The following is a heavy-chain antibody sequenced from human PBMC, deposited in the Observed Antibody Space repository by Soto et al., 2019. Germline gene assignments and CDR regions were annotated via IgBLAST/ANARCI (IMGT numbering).Heavy chain of an antibody. D-gene: IGHD3-22*01. CDR1: GATFSSYA. V-gene: IGHV1-69*13. Sequence: ASVKVSCKASGATFSSYAISWVRQAPGQGLEWMGGIIPIFGTANYAQKFQGRVTITADESTSTAYMELSSLRSEDTAVYYCARAYDSSGYFHYYYYGMDVWGQGTTVTVSS. J-gene: IGHJ6*02. CDR2: IIPIFGTA. CDR3: ARAYDSSGYFHYYYYGMDV.